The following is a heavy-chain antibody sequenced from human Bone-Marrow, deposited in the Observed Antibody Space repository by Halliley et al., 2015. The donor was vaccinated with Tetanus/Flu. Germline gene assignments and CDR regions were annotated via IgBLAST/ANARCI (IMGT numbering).Heavy chain of an antibody. CDR1: GFTFSSYG. J-gene: IGHJ4*02. V-gene: IGHV3-30*18. Sequence: SLRLSCAASGFTFSSYGIHWVRQAPGKGLEWVALISFDGQNTMYADSVKGRFTISRDNSKNTLFLQMNSLRAEDTAVYYCGKDLEWFSGLDHWGQGTLVTVSS. CDR2: ISFDGQNT. CDR3: GKDLEWFSGLDH. D-gene: IGHD3-3*01.